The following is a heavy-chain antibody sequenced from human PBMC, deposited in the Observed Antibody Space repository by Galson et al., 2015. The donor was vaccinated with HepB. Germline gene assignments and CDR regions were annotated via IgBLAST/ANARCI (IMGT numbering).Heavy chain of an antibody. CDR1: GFTFSSYA. Sequence: SLRLSCAASGFTFSSYAMHWVRQAPGKGLEWVAVISYDGSNKYYADSVKGRFTISRDNSKNTLYLQMNSLRAEDTAVYYCARDTSGWDYYYYYGMDVWGQGTTVTVSS. CDR2: ISYDGSNK. CDR3: ARDTSGWDYYYYYGMDV. J-gene: IGHJ6*02. V-gene: IGHV3-30-3*01. D-gene: IGHD6-19*01.